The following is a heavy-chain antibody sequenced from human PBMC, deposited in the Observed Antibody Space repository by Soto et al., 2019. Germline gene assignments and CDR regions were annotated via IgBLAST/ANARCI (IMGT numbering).Heavy chain of an antibody. D-gene: IGHD3-3*01. J-gene: IGHJ4*02. Sequence: ASVKVSCKASGYTFTSYYMHWVRQAPGQGLEWMGIINPSGGSTSYAQKFQGRVTMTRDTSTSTVYMELSSLRSEDTAVYYCAIDFWSGYIDYWGQGTLVTVSS. CDR3: AIDFWSGYIDY. CDR1: GYTFTSYY. CDR2: INPSGGST. V-gene: IGHV1-46*03.